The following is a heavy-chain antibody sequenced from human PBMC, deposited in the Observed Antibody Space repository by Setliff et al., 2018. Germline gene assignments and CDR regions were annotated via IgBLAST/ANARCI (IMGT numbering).Heavy chain of an antibody. CDR3: ARSAWGSSGYYPYYFDY. CDR1: GYSFASYW. V-gene: IGHV5-51*01. D-gene: IGHD3-22*01. J-gene: IGHJ4*02. CDR2: IYPGDSDT. Sequence: PGESLKISCKASGYSFASYWIAWVRQMPGKGLEWMGVIYPGDSDTRYSPSFQGQVTISADKSITTAYLQWSSLRASDTAMYYCARSAWGSSGYYPYYFDYWGQGTLVTVSS.